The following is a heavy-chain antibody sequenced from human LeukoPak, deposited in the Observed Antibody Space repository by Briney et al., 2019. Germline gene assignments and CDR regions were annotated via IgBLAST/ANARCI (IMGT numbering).Heavy chain of an antibody. CDR1: GYTFTGYY. CDR2: INPNSGGT. D-gene: IGHD2-2*01. CDR3: ARDSAALGYCSSTSCYGFGWFDP. V-gene: IGHV1-2*02. J-gene: IGHJ5*02. Sequence: ASVKVSCKASGYTFTGYYMHWVRQAPGQGLEWMGWINPNSGGTNYAQKFQGRVTMTRDTSISTAYMELSRLRSDDTAVYYCARDSAALGYCSSTSCYGFGWFDPWGQGTLVTLSS.